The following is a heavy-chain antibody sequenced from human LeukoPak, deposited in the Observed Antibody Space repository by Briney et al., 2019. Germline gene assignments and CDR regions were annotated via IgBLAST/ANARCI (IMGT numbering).Heavy chain of an antibody. CDR1: GGSISSYY. CDR2: IYYSGST. CDR3: AREKASSSWYRGIDY. Sequence: PSETLSLTCTVSGGSISSYYWSWIRQPPGKGLEWIGYIYYSGSTNYNPSLKSRVTISVDTSKNQFSLKLSSVTAADTAVYYCAREKASSSWYRGIDYWGQGTLVTVSS. J-gene: IGHJ4*02. V-gene: IGHV4-59*01. D-gene: IGHD6-13*01.